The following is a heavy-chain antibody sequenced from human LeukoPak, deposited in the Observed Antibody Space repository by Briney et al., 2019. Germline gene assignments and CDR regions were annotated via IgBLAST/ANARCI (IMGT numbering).Heavy chain of an antibody. CDR1: GFTVSSNY. Sequence: QPGGSLRLSCAASGFTVSSNYMSWVRQAPGKGLEWVANIKHDGSEKYYVDSVKGRFTISRDNAKNSLYLQMNSLRAEDTAVYYCARDSFDYWGRGTLVTVSS. V-gene: IGHV3-7*05. J-gene: IGHJ4*02. CDR3: ARDSFDY. CDR2: IKHDGSEK.